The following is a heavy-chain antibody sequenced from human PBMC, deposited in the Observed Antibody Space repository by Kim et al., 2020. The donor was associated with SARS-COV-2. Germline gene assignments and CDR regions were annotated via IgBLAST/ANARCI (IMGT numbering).Heavy chain of an antibody. CDR1: GGSFSGYY. J-gene: IGHJ4*02. CDR2: INHSVST. CDR3: ARRGQQQLNY. D-gene: IGHD6-13*01. Sequence: SETLSLTCAVYGGSFSGYYWSWIRQPPGKGLEWIGEINHSVSTNYNPSLKSRVTISVDTSKNQFSLKLSSVTAADTAVYYCARRGQQQLNYWGQGTLVTVSS. V-gene: IGHV4-34*01.